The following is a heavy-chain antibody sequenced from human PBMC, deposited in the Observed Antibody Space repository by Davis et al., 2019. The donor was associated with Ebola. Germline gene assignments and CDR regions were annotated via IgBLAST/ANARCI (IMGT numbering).Heavy chain of an antibody. CDR1: GFTFSSYW. J-gene: IGHJ4*02. CDR3: EGGPYCSGDSCYHY. V-gene: IGHV3-74*01. D-gene: IGHD2-15*01. CDR2: INSDGSST. Sequence: GESLKISCAASGFTFSSYWMHWVRQAPGKGLVWVSRINSDGSSTSYADSVKGRFTISRDNAKNTLYLQMNSLRAEDTAVYYCEGGPYCSGDSCYHYWGQGTPVTVSS.